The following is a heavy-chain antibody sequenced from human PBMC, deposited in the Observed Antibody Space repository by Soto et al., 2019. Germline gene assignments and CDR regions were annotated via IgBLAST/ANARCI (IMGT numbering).Heavy chain of an antibody. J-gene: IGHJ6*03. CDR1: GGSISSGGYY. Sequence: QVQLQESGPGLVKPSQTLSLTCTVSGGSISSGGYYWSWIRQHPGKGLEWIGYIYYSGSTYYNPSLKRRLTISVDTSKNQFYLKLSSVTAADTAVYYCASHVSPPYYYYYMDVWGKGTTVTVSS. V-gene: IGHV4-31*03. CDR3: ASHVSPPYYYYYMDV. D-gene: IGHD3-16*01. CDR2: IYYSGST.